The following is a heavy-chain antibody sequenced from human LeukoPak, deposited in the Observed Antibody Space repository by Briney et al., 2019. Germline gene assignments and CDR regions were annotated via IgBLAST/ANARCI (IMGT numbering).Heavy chain of an antibody. CDR3: ARDEGSGSYYNSQNWFDP. Sequence: KPSETLSLTCTVPGGSISSSSYCWGWIRHPPRKGLEWNGRIWYSGRTFYNTSLKRRFTLPVDTSRKQCYFKLSSLTREDTAVYYCARDEGSGSYYNSQNWFDPWGQGTLVTVSS. D-gene: IGHD3-10*01. CDR1: GGSISSSSYC. V-gene: IGHV4-39*02. CDR2: IWYSGRT. J-gene: IGHJ5*02.